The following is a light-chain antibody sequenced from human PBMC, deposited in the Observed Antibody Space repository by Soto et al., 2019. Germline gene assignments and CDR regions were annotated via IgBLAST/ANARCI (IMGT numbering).Light chain of an antibody. CDR3: PHYNTLPWR. CDR1: QSVSND. Sequence: EIVMTQSPATLSVSPGERATLSCRANQSVSNDLAWYQQKPGQAPRLLIFGASTRATAVPARFSGSGSGTEFTLTISSLQSEDFAVYYCPHYNTLPWRFGQGTKVDIK. J-gene: IGKJ1*01. CDR2: GAS. V-gene: IGKV3-15*01.